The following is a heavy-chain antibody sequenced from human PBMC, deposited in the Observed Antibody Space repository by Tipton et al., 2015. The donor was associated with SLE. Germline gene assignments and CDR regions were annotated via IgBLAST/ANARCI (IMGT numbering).Heavy chain of an antibody. V-gene: IGHV4-59*08. CDR2: IYYTGST. CDR1: GGSISPYY. J-gene: IGHJ6*02. Sequence: TLSLTCTVSGGSISPYYWSWIRQPPGKGLEWIGYIYYTGSTKYNPSLKSRVTMSVGTSKNQFSLKLSSVTAADTAVYYCARHRLEGVATYYYFGMDVWGQGTTVTVSS. D-gene: IGHD5-12*01. CDR3: ARHRLEGVATYYYFGMDV.